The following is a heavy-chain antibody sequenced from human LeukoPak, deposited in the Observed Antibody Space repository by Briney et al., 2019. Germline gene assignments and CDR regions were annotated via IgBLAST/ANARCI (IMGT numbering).Heavy chain of an antibody. J-gene: IGHJ4*02. CDR2: IYTSGST. Sequence: SETLSLTCTVSGGSISSYYWSWIRQPAGKGLEWIGRIYTSGSTNYNPSLKSRVTMSVDTSKNQFSLKLSSVTAADTAVYYCARDLPYGSGSYPDYWGQVTLVTVSS. V-gene: IGHV4-4*07. CDR3: ARDLPYGSGSYPDY. D-gene: IGHD3-10*01. CDR1: GGSISSYY.